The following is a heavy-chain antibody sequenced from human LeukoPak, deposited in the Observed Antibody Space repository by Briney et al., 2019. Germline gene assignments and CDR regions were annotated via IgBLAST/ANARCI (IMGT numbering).Heavy chain of an antibody. D-gene: IGHD2-2*01. CDR2: IIHSGST. V-gene: IGHV4-34*12. CDR3: ARPVRPRGRILVDPASLGGFDP. J-gene: IGHJ5*02. Sequence: PSETLSLTCAVHGGSFTDYYWTWIRQPPGKGLEWIGEIIHSGSTNYNPSLKSRVTMSVVTSKNQFSLNLSSVTAADTAVYYCARPVRPRGRILVDPASLGGFDPWGQGTLVTVSS. CDR1: GGSFTDYY.